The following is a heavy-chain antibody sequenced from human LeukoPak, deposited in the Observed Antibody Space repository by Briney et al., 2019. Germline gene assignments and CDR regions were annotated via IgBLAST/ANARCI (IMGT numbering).Heavy chain of an antibody. V-gene: IGHV1-2*02. Sequence: ASVKVSRKASGYTFTGYYMHWVRQAPGQGLEWMGWINPNSGGTNYAQKFQGRVTMTRDTSISTAYMELSRLRSDDTAVYYCARGGLRVAGTYGPTEPYDYWGQGTLVTVSS. CDR2: INPNSGGT. D-gene: IGHD6-19*01. CDR3: ARGGLRVAGTYGPTEPYDY. J-gene: IGHJ4*02. CDR1: GYTFTGYY.